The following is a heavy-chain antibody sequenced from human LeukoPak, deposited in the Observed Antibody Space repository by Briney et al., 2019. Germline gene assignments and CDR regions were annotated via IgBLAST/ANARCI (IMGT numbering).Heavy chain of an antibody. CDR1: GYTFTSYD. CDR3: AIVVPAAGYNWFAP. D-gene: IGHD2-2*01. CDR2: MNPNSGNT. V-gene: IGHV1-8*02. J-gene: IGHJ5*02. Sequence: GASVKVSCKASGYTFTSYDINWVRQATGQGLEWMGWMNPNSGNTGYAQKFQGRVTMTEDTSTDTAYMELSSLRSEDTAVYYCAIVVPAAGYNWFAPWGQGTLVTVSS.